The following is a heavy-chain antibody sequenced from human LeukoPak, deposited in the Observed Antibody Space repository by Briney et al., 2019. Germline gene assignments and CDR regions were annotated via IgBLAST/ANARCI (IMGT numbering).Heavy chain of an antibody. J-gene: IGHJ2*01. CDR2: FDPEDGET. CDR1: GYTLTELS. Sequence: ASVKVSCKVSGYTLTELSMHWVRQAPGKGVEWMGGFDPEDGETIYAQKFQGRVTMTEDTSTDTAYMELSSLRSEDTAVYYCATVPRTDYGDYVDWYFDLWGRGTLVTVSS. CDR3: ATVPRTDYGDYVDWYFDL. D-gene: IGHD4-17*01. V-gene: IGHV1-24*01.